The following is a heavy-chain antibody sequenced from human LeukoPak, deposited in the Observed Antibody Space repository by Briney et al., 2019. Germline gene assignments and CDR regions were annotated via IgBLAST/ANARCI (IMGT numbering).Heavy chain of an antibody. CDR3: AREGVAGTGLDY. J-gene: IGHJ4*02. CDR2: INPNSGGT. Sequence: ASVKVSCKASGYTFTGYYMHWVRQAPGQGLEWMGWINPNSGGTNYAQKFQGWVTMTRDTSTSTLYMELSSLRSEDRAVYYCAREGVAGTGLDYWGQGTLVTVSS. D-gene: IGHD6-13*01. CDR1: GYTFTGYY. V-gene: IGHV1-2*04.